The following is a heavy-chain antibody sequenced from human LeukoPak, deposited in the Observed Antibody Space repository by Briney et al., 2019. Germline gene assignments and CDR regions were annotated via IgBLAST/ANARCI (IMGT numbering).Heavy chain of an antibody. Sequence: SETLSLTCTVSGYSISSGYYWGWIRQPPGKGLEWIGYTSYSGYPDSNPSLKSRVTISLDTSKNQFSLSLSSVTAADTAVYYCARHFGVLRYFDWYPIDAFDIWGQGTMVTVSS. J-gene: IGHJ3*02. D-gene: IGHD3-9*01. CDR3: ARHFGVLRYFDWYPIDAFDI. V-gene: IGHV4-38-2*02. CDR1: GYSISSGYY. CDR2: TSYSGYP.